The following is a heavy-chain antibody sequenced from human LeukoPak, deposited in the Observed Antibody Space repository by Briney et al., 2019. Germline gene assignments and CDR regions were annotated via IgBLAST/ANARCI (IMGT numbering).Heavy chain of an antibody. CDR2: LYTSGST. D-gene: IGHD3-10*01. V-gene: IGHV4-59*10. CDR1: GGSFTGYF. CDR3: ARYLYYYGSGGGVYYFDY. J-gene: IGHJ4*02. Sequence: PSETLSLTCAVYGGSFTGYFWTWIRQPAGKGLEWIGHLYTSGSTNYNPSLKSRVTMSVDTSKNQFSLKLISVTAADTAVYYCARYLYYYGSGGGVYYFDYWGQGTLVTVSS.